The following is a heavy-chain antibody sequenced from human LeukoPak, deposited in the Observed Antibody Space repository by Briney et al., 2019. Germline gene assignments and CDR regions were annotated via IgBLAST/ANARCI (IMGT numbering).Heavy chain of an antibody. D-gene: IGHD3-10*01. V-gene: IGHV3-48*01. CDR1: GFTFSSYS. CDR2: ISSSSSTI. CDR3: EKDIFTMVRGVVDY. Sequence: GGSLRLSCSASGFTFSSYSMSWVRQAPGKGLEWVSYISSSSSTIYYADSVKGRFTISRDNAKNSLYLQMNSLRAEDTALYYCEKDIFTMVRGVVDYWGQGTLVTVSS. J-gene: IGHJ4*02.